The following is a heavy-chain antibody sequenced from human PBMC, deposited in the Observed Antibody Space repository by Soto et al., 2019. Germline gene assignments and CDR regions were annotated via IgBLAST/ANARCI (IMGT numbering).Heavy chain of an antibody. Sequence: SETLSLTCAVYGGSFSGYYWSWIRQPPGKGLEWIGEINHSGSTNYNPSLKSRVTISVDTSKNQFSLKLSSVTAADTAVYYCARGALDIVATRGRNYYYYYGMDVWGQGTTVTVSS. CDR3: ARGALDIVATRGRNYYYYYGMDV. CDR1: GGSFSGYY. V-gene: IGHV4-34*01. CDR2: INHSGST. D-gene: IGHD5-12*01. J-gene: IGHJ6*02.